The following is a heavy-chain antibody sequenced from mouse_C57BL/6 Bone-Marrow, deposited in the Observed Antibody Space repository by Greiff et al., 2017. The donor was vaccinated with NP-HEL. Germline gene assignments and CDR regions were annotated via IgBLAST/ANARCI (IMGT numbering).Heavy chain of an antibody. CDR1: GYAFSSYW. J-gene: IGHJ3*01. V-gene: IGHV1-80*01. D-gene: IGHD3-2*02. Sequence: QVQLKESGAELVKPGASVKISCKASGYAFSSYWMNWVKQRPGKGLEWIGQIYPGDGDTNYNGKFKGKATLTADKSSSTAYMQLSSLTSEDSAVYFCARDGQLRLEIAYWGQGTLVTVSA. CDR3: ARDGQLRLEIAY. CDR2: IYPGDGDT.